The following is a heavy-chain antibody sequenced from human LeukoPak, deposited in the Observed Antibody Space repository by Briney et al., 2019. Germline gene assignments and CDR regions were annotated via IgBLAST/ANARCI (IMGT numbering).Heavy chain of an antibody. CDR2: ISSSGETI. Sequence: GGSLRLSCAASGFTFSDSYMSWIRQSPGKGLEWISYISSSGETIYYADSMKGRFTISRDNAKNSLYLHINSLSAEDTAVYYCARNLPVRNDGWPLFDYWGQGTLVTFSS. D-gene: IGHD1-1*01. CDR3: ARNLPVRNDGWPLFDY. J-gene: IGHJ4*02. CDR1: GFTFSDSY. V-gene: IGHV3-11*01.